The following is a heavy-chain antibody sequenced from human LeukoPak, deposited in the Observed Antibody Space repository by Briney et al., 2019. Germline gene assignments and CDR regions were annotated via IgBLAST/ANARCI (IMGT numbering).Heavy chain of an antibody. V-gene: IGHV4-34*01. CDR2: INHSGST. Sequence: SETLSLTCAVYGGSFSGYYGSWIRQPPGKGLEWIGEINHSGSTNYNPSLKSRVTISVDTSKNQFSLKLSSVTAADTAVYYCARVWGADKRFDYWGQGTLVTVSS. D-gene: IGHD7-27*01. CDR1: GGSFSGYY. CDR3: ARVWGADKRFDY. J-gene: IGHJ4*02.